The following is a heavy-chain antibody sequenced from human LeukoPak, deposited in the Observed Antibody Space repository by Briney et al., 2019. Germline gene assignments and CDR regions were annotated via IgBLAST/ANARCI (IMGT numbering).Heavy chain of an antibody. V-gene: IGHV4-59*08. J-gene: IGHJ3*02. CDR1: GGSINTYY. D-gene: IGHD5-18*01. CDR3: ARQPANTAAFDI. Sequence: PSETLSLTCTVSGGSINTYYWSWIRQPPGKGLEWIAYVRDNGENNYNPSLKSRVAISVDTANNQISLRLNFVTAADTAFYYCARQPANTAAFDIWGLGTMVAVSS. CDR2: VRDNGEN.